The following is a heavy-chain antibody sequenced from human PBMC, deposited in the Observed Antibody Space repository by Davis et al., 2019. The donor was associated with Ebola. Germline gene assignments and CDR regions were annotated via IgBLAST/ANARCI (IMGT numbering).Heavy chain of an antibody. J-gene: IGHJ3*02. D-gene: IGHD2-15*01. CDR2: INPTAGGT. V-gene: IGHV1-2*02. CDR1: AYTFSGYF. CDR3: ATVSRVVGAGWDAFDI. Sequence: ASVTVSCKASAYTFSGYFIHWVRQAPGQGLEWMGWINPTAGGTSYAQKFQDRVTLTRDTSIRTAYVDLSSLTSDDTAVYYCATVSRVVGAGWDAFDIWGQGTMVTVSS.